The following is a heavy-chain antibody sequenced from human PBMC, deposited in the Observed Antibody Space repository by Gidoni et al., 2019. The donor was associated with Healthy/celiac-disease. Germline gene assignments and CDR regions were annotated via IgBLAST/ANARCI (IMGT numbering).Heavy chain of an antibody. CDR1: GYTFTSYG. D-gene: IGHD6-19*01. CDR2: ISAYNGNT. J-gene: IGHJ6*02. CDR3: ARADSSGWNYYYYHGMDV. V-gene: IGHV1-18*01. Sequence: QVQLVQSGAEVKKPGASVKVSCKASGYTFTSYGISWWRQAPGQGLEWMGWISAYNGNTNYAQKLQGRVTMTTDTATSTAYMELRSLRSDDTAVYYCARADSSGWNYYYYHGMDVWGQGTTVTVSS.